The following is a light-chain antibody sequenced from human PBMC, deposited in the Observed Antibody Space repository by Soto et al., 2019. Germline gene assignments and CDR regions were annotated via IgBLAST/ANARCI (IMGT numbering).Light chain of an antibody. CDR1: SSNIGAGYA. CDR2: DNH. V-gene: IGLV1-40*01. J-gene: IGLJ2*01. Sequence: QSALTQPPSVSGAPVQRITISCTGSSSNIGAGYAVHWYQHLPGTAPKLLIFDNHNRPSGVPERFSGSKSGTSASLAITGIPAEDEADYYCQSFDSSLSVVVFGGGTKLTVL. CDR3: QSFDSSLSVVV.